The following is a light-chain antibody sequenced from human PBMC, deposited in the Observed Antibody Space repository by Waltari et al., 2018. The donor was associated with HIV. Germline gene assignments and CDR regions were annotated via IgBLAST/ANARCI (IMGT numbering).Light chain of an antibody. CDR2: RAS. Sequence: EVVLTQSPATLSVSPGDRAILSCRASQSVSNHLAWYQQKPGQAPRLLVYRASTRAAGIPARFSGSWSGTDFTLPISSLQAEDFAVYFCQQCNNWPITFGQGTRLEIK. V-gene: IGKV3-15*01. J-gene: IGKJ5*01. CDR3: QQCNNWPIT. CDR1: QSVSNH.